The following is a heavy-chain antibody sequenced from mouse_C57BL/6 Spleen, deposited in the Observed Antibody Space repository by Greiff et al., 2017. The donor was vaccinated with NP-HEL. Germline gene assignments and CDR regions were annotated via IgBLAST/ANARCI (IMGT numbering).Heavy chain of an antibody. D-gene: IGHD2-5*01. CDR1: GYAFSSYW. V-gene: IGHV1-80*01. J-gene: IGHJ4*01. CDR3: ARWRYSIAMDY. CDR2: IYPGDGDT. Sequence: QVQLKQSGAELVKPGASVKISCKASGYAFSSYWMNWVKQRPGKGLEWIGQIYPGDGDTNYNGKFKGKATLTADKSSSTAYMQLSSLTSEDSAVYFCARWRYSIAMDYWGQGTSVTVSS.